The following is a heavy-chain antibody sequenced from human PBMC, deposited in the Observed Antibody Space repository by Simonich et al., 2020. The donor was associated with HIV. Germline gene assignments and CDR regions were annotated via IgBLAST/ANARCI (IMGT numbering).Heavy chain of an antibody. CDR1: GGSFSGYY. CDR2: INTSGTT. Sequence: QVQLQQWGAGLLKPSETLSLTCAVYGGSFSGYYWSWFRQPTGKGLEWSGEINTSGTTNYNPSLKRRVTISVDTSKNQFSLKLSSVTAADTAVYYCARGFYQRLYYFDYWGQGTLVTVSS. CDR3: ARGFYQRLYYFDY. D-gene: IGHD2-2*01. J-gene: IGHJ4*02. V-gene: IGHV4-34*01.